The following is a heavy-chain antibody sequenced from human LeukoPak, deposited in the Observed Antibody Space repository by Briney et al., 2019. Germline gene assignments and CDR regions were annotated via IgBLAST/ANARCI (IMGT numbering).Heavy chain of an antibody. D-gene: IGHD1-26*01. J-gene: IGHJ4*02. CDR2: IYYSGST. Sequence: SETLSLTCTVSGGSISSYYWSWIRQPPGKGLEWIGYIYYSGSTNYNPSLKSRVTISVDTSKNQFSLKLSSVTAADTAVYYCARDVSGSYFDYWGQGTLVTVSS. CDR3: ARDVSGSYFDY. V-gene: IGHV4-59*01. CDR1: GGSISSYY.